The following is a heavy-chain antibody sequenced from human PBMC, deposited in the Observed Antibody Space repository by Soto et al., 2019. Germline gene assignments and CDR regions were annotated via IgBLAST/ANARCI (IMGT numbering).Heavy chain of an antibody. Sequence: KPSETLSLTCAVSGYSISSGYYWGWIRQPPGKGLEWIGSIYHSGSTYYNPSLKSRVTISVDTSKNQFSLKLSSVTAADTAVYYCARARDDYYDSSGYYAGHAFDIWGQGTMATVSS. V-gene: IGHV4-38-2*01. CDR1: GYSISSGYY. CDR3: ARARDDYYDSSGYYAGHAFDI. CDR2: IYHSGST. J-gene: IGHJ3*02. D-gene: IGHD3-22*01.